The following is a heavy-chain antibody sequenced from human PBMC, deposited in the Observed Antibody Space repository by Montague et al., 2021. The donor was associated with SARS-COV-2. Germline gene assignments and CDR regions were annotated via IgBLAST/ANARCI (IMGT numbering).Heavy chain of an antibody. CDR3: ARLGDGVVPSPILGVGPYYSYSHRDV. D-gene: IGHD3-10*01. V-gene: IGHV4-34*01. CDR2: IHHGGST. Sequence: SETLSLTCAVHGGSFSTYSWNWIRQPSGKGLEWIGEIHHGGSTNYNPSLKSRVTISADTSKNQFSLKLTSVAAADTAVYYCARLGDGVVPSPILGVGPYYSYSHRDVWGKGTTVTVSS. CDR1: GGSFSTYS. J-gene: IGHJ6*03.